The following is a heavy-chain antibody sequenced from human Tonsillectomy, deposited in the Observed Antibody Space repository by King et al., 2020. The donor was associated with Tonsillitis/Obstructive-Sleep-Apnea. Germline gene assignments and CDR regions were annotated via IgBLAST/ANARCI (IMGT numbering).Heavy chain of an antibody. V-gene: IGHV3-7*01. CDR3: ARAVGGYCSSTSCYGYFDY. CDR1: GFTFSSYW. D-gene: IGHD2-2*01. Sequence: VQLVESGGGLVQPGGSLRLSCAASGFTFSSYWMSWVRQAPGKGLEWVANIKQDGSEKYYVDSVKGRFTISRDNAKNSLYLHMNSPRAEDTAVYYCARAVGGYCSSTSCYGYFDYWGQGTLVTVSS. CDR2: IKQDGSEK. J-gene: IGHJ4*02.